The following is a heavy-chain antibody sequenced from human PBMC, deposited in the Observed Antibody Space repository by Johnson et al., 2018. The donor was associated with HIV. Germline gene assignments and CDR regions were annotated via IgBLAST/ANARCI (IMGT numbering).Heavy chain of an antibody. CDR1: GFTFSSYG. Sequence: VQLVESGGGVVQPGRSLRLSCAASGFTFSSYGMHWVRQAPGKGLEWVAVIWYDGSNKYYADSVKGRFTISRDNSKNTLYLQMNSLKTEDTAVYYCTTDWLYSSSGGGAFDIWGQGTMVTVSS. V-gene: IGHV3-33*08. D-gene: IGHD6-13*01. J-gene: IGHJ3*02. CDR2: IWYDGSNK. CDR3: TTDWLYSSSGGGAFDI.